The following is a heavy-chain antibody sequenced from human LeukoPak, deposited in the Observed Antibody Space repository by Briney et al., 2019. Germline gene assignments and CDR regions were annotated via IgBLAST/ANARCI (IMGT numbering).Heavy chain of an antibody. CDR1: GSSISNYY. J-gene: IGHJ4*02. Sequence: SETLSLTCTVSGSSISNYYWTWIRQPPGKGLEWIGYIYSSGNTNYNPSLNSRVTISLDTSKSQFSLMLRSLTAADTAVYYCARRYTASPGERFDYWGQGTLVTVSS. CDR3: ARRYTASPGERFDY. CDR2: IYSSGNT. D-gene: IGHD2-2*02. V-gene: IGHV4-59*08.